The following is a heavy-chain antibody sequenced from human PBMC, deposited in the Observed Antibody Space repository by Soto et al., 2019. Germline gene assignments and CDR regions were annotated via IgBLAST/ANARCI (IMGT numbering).Heavy chain of an antibody. D-gene: IGHD3-9*01. CDR2: TYSSGET. Sequence: NTLSLICTVSSDSISVLYWPWIRQPAGKILEWIGRTYSSGETNYNPSLTGRVIMSLDTSKNQFSLNLTSVTAADTAVYYCARASQCKSYFDCFAWLDYWGQGTLVTVSS. V-gene: IGHV4-4*07. CDR3: ARASQCKSYFDCFAWLDY. CDR1: SDSISVLY. J-gene: IGHJ4*02.